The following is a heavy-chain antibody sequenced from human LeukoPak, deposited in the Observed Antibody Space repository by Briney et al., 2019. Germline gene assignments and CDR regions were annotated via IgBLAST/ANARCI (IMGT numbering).Heavy chain of an antibody. CDR1: GFTFSSYS. CDR3: ARGYGYFDC. D-gene: IGHD6-13*01. V-gene: IGHV3-21*01. J-gene: IGHJ4*02. CDR2: ISSSSSSI. Sequence: GGSLRLSCAASGFTFSSYSINWVRQAPGKGLEWVSFISSSSSSIYYADSVKGRFTFSRDNAENSLYLEINSLRAEDTAVYYCARGYGYFDCWGQGTLVTVSS.